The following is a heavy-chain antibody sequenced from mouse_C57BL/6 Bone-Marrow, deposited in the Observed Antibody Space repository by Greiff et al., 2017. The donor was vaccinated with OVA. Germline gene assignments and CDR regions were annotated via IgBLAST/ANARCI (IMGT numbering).Heavy chain of an antibody. J-gene: IGHJ4*01. Sequence: VQLKQSGPELVKPGASVKISCKASGYTFTDYYMNWVKQSHGKSLEWIGDINPNNGGTSYNQKFKGKATLTVDKSSSTAYMELRSLTSEDSAVYYCARSDYYDYDSSMDYWGQGTSVTVSS. V-gene: IGHV1-26*01. CDR2: INPNNGGT. CDR3: ARSDYYDYDSSMDY. D-gene: IGHD2-4*01. CDR1: GYTFTDYY.